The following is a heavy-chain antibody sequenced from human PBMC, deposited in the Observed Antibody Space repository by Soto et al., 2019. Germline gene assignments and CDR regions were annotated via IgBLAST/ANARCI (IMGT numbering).Heavy chain of an antibody. CDR3: ARGLFSGTPYSGGWYFFDY. V-gene: IGHV4-34*01. CDR1: GGTFSGYS. Sequence: QVQLQQWGAGLLKPSETLSLTCGVYGGTFSGYSWTWIRQSPGKGLEWIGQINGAGSANYNPSLKSRVTXXXAXXNNEFSLELSSVTAADTAVYYCARGLFSGTPYSGGWYFFDYWGQGILVTVSS. CDR2: INGAGSA. J-gene: IGHJ4*02. D-gene: IGHD1-26*01.